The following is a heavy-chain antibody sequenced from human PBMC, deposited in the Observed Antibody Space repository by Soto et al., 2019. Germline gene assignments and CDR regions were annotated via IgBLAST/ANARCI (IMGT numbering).Heavy chain of an antibody. Sequence: GGSLRLSCAASGFTFSSYGMHWVRQAPGKGLEWVAVIWYDGSNKYYADSVKGRFTISRDNSKNTLYLQMNSLRAEDTAVYYCARVVFFGRNEYCSGGSCYSDDAFDIWGQGTMVTVSS. CDR1: GFTFSSYG. J-gene: IGHJ3*02. D-gene: IGHD2-15*01. CDR2: IWYDGSNK. V-gene: IGHV3-33*01. CDR3: ARVVFFGRNEYCSGGSCYSDDAFDI.